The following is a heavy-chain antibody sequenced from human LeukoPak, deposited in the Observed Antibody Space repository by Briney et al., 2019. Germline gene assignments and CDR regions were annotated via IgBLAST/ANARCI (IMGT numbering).Heavy chain of an antibody. J-gene: IGHJ6*03. V-gene: IGHV3-48*03. Sequence: PGGSLRLSCAASGFIFSSYEMNWVRQAPGKGLEWVSYISSSGSTIYYADSVRGRFTISRDNAKNSLYLQMNSLRAEDTALYYCARSGSYYYYYYMDVWGKGTTVTVSS. CDR1: GFIFSSYE. CDR2: ISSSGSTI. D-gene: IGHD1-26*01. CDR3: ARSGSYYYYYYMDV.